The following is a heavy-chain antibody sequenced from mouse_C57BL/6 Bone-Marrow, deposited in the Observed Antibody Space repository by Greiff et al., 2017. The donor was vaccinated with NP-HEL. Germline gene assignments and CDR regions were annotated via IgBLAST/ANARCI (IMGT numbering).Heavy chain of an antibody. Sequence: VQLQQSGAELARPGASVKMSCKASGYTFTSYTMHWVKQRPGQGLEWIGYINPSSGYTKYNQKFKDKATLTADKSSSTAYMQRSSLTSEDSAVYYCAREGYDYDGIWFDYWGQGTLVTVSA. J-gene: IGHJ3*01. CDR1: GYTFTSYT. V-gene: IGHV1-4*01. D-gene: IGHD2-4*01. CDR3: AREGYDYDGIWFDY. CDR2: INPSSGYT.